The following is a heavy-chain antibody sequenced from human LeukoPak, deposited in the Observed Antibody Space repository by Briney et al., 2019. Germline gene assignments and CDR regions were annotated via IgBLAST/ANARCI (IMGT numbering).Heavy chain of an antibody. CDR3: ARHLDIAASGTFDY. Sequence: SETLSLTCTFSGGSISSHHWSWIRQPPGKGLEWIGYIYYSGSTNYKPSLKSRVTISVDTSKNQFSLKLTSVTAADTAVYYCARHLDIAASGTFDYWGQGTLVTVSS. J-gene: IGHJ4*02. CDR2: IYYSGST. V-gene: IGHV4-59*08. CDR1: GGSISSHH. D-gene: IGHD6-13*01.